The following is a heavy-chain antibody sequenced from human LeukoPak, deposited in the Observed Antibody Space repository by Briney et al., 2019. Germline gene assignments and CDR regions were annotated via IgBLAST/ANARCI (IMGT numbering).Heavy chain of an antibody. CDR1: GGSFSGYH. J-gene: IGHJ3*02. Sequence: SETLSLTCAVYGGSFSGYHWSWIRQPPGKGLEWIGEINHSGSTNYNPSLKSRVTISVDTSKNQFSLKLSSVTAADTAVYYCARRSVEAFDIWGQGTMVTVSS. V-gene: IGHV4-34*01. CDR3: ARRSVEAFDI. D-gene: IGHD2-21*01. CDR2: INHSGST.